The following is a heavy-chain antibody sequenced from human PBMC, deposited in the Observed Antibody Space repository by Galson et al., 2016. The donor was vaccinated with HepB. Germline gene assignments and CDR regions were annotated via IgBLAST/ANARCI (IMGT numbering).Heavy chain of an antibody. D-gene: IGHD6-19*01. V-gene: IGHV1-2*04. CDR1: GYTFTGYY. CDR2: VNPSSGGT. J-gene: IGHJ4*02. CDR3: ARENRSGWCDY. Sequence: SVKVSCKASGYTFTGYYIHWVRQAPGQGLEWMGWVNPSSGGTTYAQKFQGWATMTRDTSISTAYMELSRLKSDDTAIYYCARENRSGWCDYWGQGTLVTVSP.